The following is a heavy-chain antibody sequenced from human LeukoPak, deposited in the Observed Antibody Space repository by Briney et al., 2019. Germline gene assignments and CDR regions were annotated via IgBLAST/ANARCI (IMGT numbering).Heavy chain of an antibody. CDR2: IRSKANSYAT. CDR1: GFTFSGSA. CDR3: TRRGYYYMDV. Sequence: GGSLRLSCAASGFTFSGSAMHGVRQASGKGREWVGRIRSKANSYATAYAASVKCRFTISIDDSKNTGYLQMNSLKTEDTDVYYCTRRGYYYMDVWGKGTTVTVSS. V-gene: IGHV3-73*01. J-gene: IGHJ6*03.